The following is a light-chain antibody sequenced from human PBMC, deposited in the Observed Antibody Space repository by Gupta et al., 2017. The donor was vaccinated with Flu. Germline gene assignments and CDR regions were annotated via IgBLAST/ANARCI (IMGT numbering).Light chain of an antibody. Sequence: SSELTQDPAVSVALGQTVRITCQGDSLRSYYASWYQQTPGQAPVLVIYGENKRPSGIPDRFSGSRSGNTASLTITGAQAEDEADYYCNSRDSSGNHLLVFGGGTKLTVL. CDR3: NSRDSSGNHLLV. J-gene: IGLJ2*01. CDR1: SLRSYY. CDR2: GEN. V-gene: IGLV3-19*01.